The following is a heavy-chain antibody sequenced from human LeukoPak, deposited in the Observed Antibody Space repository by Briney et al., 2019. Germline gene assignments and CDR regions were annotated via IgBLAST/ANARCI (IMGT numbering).Heavy chain of an antibody. V-gene: IGHV4-59*01. CDR2: VYYTGST. CDR3: ARISSSNWYNERGAFDV. D-gene: IGHD6-13*01. Sequence: KASETLSLTCSISGGSISSYYWSWVRQPPGKGLEWIGFVYYTGSTNYSPSLKSRVTISVDTSKNQFSLKLRYVTAAETAVYYCARISSSNWYNERGAFDVWGQGTMVTVSS. J-gene: IGHJ3*01. CDR1: GGSISSYY.